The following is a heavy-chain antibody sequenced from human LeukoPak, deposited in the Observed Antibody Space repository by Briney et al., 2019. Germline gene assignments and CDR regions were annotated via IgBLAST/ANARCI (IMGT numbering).Heavy chain of an antibody. D-gene: IGHD1-14*01. CDR3: AKESGNLSRLKGNWFDP. Sequence: QPGGSLRLSCAASGFTFSSYAMSWVRQAPGKGLEWVSAISGSGGSTYYADSVKGRFTISRDNSKNTLYLQMNSLRAEDTAVYYCAKESGNLSRLKGNWFDPWGQGTLVTVSS. CDR2: ISGSGGST. V-gene: IGHV3-23*01. CDR1: GFTFSSYA. J-gene: IGHJ5*02.